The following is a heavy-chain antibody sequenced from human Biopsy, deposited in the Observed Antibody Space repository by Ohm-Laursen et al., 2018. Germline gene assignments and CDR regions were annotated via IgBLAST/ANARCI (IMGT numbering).Heavy chain of an antibody. CDR1: GFMFSASW. CDR3: ARSRGSSGIATIYYYGMDV. CDR2: ISSSGVQ. Sequence: SLRLSCSASGFMFSASWMSWVRQAPGKGLEWASFISSSGVQYHADSVKGRFTISRDNAKNSLYLQMNSLRAEDTAVYYCARSRGSSGIATIYYYGMDVWGQGTTVTVSS. J-gene: IGHJ6*02. V-gene: IGHV3-69-1*02. D-gene: IGHD3-10*01.